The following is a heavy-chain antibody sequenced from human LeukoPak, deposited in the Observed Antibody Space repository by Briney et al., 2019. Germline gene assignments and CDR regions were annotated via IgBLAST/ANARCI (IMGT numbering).Heavy chain of an antibody. Sequence: SETLSLTCTVSGGSISSYYWSWIRQPPGKGLEWIGYISDSGSTNYNPSLKSRVTISVDTSRNQFSLMLSSVTAADTAVYYCARCRSYDSSGSCDAEDIWGQGTMVTVSS. CDR3: ARCRSYDSSGSCDAEDI. J-gene: IGHJ3*02. CDR2: ISDSGST. D-gene: IGHD3-22*01. CDR1: GGSISSYY. V-gene: IGHV4-59*01.